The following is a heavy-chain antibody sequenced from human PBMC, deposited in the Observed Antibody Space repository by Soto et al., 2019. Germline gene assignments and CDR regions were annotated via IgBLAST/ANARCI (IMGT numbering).Heavy chain of an antibody. D-gene: IGHD4-17*01. J-gene: IGHJ6*02. Sequence: GGSLRLSCAASGFTFSSYDMHWVRQATGKGLEWVSAIGTAGDTYYPGSVKGRFTISRENAKNSLYLQMNSLRAEDTAVYYCARDKCDGDGYHYYGMDVWGQGTTVTVSS. CDR2: IGTAGDT. CDR3: ARDKCDGDGYHYYGMDV. V-gene: IGHV3-13*01. CDR1: GFTFSSYD.